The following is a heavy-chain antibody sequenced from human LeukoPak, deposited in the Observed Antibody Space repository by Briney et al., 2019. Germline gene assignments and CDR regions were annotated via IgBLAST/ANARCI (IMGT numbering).Heavy chain of an antibody. CDR1: GFTFSSYS. CDR3: ARDARVTTGYYYYYMDV. Sequence: PGGSPRLSCAASGFTFSSYSMNWVRQAPGKGLEWVSYISSSSSTIYYADSVKGRFTISRDNAKNSLYPQMNSLRAEDTAVYYCARDARVTTGYYYYYMDVWGKGTTVTVSS. V-gene: IGHV3-48*01. D-gene: IGHD4-11*01. J-gene: IGHJ6*03. CDR2: ISSSSSTI.